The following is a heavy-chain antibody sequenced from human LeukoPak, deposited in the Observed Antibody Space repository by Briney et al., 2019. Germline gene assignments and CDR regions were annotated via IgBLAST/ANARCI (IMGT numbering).Heavy chain of an antibody. J-gene: IGHJ6*03. CDR3: ARVAAEVVGVPGPIGFGWLRRDYYYMDV. CDR1: GYTFTGYY. V-gene: IGHV1-2*02. CDR2: INPNSGGT. Sequence: LVASVKVSCKASGYTFTGYYMHWVRQAPGQGLEWMRWINPNSGGTNYAQKFQGRVTMTRDMSTSTVYMELSSLRSEDTAVYYCARVAAEVVGVPGPIGFGWLRRDYYYMDVWGKGTTVTVSS. D-gene: IGHD2-2*02.